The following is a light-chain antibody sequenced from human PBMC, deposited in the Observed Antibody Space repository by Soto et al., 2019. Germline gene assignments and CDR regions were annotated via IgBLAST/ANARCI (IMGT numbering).Light chain of an antibody. J-gene: IGKJ3*01. V-gene: IGKV3-20*01. Sequence: EIVLTQSPGTLSLSPGDRATLSCRASQSVSSTYLAWYQQKPGQAPRLLIYDTTRRATGVPDRFSGSGSGTDCTLTIIRLDPEDFAVYYCQQSGTSLFTFGPRTKVDI. CDR3: QQSGTSLFT. CDR2: DTT. CDR1: QSVSSTY.